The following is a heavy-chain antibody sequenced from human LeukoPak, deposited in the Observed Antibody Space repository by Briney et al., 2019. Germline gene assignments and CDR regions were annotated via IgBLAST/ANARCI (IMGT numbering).Heavy chain of an antibody. D-gene: IGHD4-17*01. Sequence: PSETLSLTCTVSGGXISSYYCSWIRQPPGKGLEWIGHIYYSGSTNYNPSLKSRVTISVDTSKDQFSLKLSSVTAADTAVYYCARRPDYGDYWYFDLWGRGTLVTVSS. CDR3: ARRPDYGDYWYFDL. J-gene: IGHJ2*01. V-gene: IGHV4-59*08. CDR1: GGXISSYY. CDR2: IYYSGST.